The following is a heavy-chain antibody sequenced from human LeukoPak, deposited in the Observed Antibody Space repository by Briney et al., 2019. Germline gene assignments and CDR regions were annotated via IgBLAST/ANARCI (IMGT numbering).Heavy chain of an antibody. J-gene: IGHJ4*02. V-gene: IGHV3-49*04. CDR2: IRTKADGERR. CDR1: GFTFRDNA. D-gene: IGHD6-19*01. Sequence: GGSLRLSCTTSGFTFRDNALSWVRQAPGKGPEGIASIRTKADGERREYAASVEGRFAISRDDSQSIAYLQMNDLRTEDTAVYYCSRWQDRTQFFHYWGQGALVTVSS. CDR3: SRWQDRTQFFHY.